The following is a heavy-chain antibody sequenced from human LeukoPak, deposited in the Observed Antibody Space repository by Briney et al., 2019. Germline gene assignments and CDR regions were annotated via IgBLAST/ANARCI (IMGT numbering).Heavy chain of an antibody. Sequence: PSETLSLTCTVSGGSISSSSYYWGWIRQPPGKGLEWIGSIYYTGITYYNPSLKSRVTISVDTSKNQFSLKLSSVTAADTAVYYCARQPPPPGYSGRQRASYYYYYYMDVWGKGTTVTVSS. D-gene: IGHD1-26*01. V-gene: IGHV4-39*01. J-gene: IGHJ6*03. CDR1: GGSISSSSYY. CDR3: ARQPPPPGYSGRQRASYYYYYYMDV. CDR2: IYYTGIT.